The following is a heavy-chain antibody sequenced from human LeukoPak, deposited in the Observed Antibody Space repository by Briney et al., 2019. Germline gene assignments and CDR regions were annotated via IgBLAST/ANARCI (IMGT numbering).Heavy chain of an antibody. J-gene: IGHJ6*02. D-gene: IGHD3-10*01. V-gene: IGHV5-51*01. Sequence: GESLKISCKGSGYSFTSYWIGWVRQMPGKGLEWMGIIYPGDSYTRYSPSFQGQVTISADKSISTAYLQWSSLKASDTAMYYCARLDGSGSYRDYYYYGMDVWGQGTTVTVSS. CDR2: IYPGDSYT. CDR3: ARLDGSGSYRDYYYYGMDV. CDR1: GYSFTSYW.